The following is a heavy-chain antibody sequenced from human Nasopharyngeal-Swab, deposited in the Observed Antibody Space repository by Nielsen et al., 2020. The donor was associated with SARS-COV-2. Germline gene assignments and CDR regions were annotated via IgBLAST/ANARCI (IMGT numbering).Heavy chain of an antibody. CDR1: GGSVSSGDFS. V-gene: IGHV4-61*08. CDR2: ISNSGGT. Sequence: SETLSLTCTVSGGSVSSGDFSWSWIRQPPGKGLEWVGYISNSGGTKYNPSLKSRVTISLDTSKNQFSLKLSSVTAADTAVYYCARGFDYWGQGTLVTVSS. J-gene: IGHJ4*02. CDR3: ARGFDY.